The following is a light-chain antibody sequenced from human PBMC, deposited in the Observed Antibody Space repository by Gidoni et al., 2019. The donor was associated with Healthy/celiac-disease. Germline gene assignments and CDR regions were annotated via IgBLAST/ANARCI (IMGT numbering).Light chain of an antibody. CDR1: SSNIGAGYD. CDR2: GNS. Sequence: QSVLTQPPAMAGAPGQRVTISCTGSSSNIGAGYDVHWYQQLPGTATKLLFYGNSKRPSVVPCRFSCSKSGTSASLAITGLHAEDEADYYCQSYDSILSGSVFGGGTKLTVL. CDR3: QSYDSILSGSV. V-gene: IGLV1-40*01. J-gene: IGLJ2*01.